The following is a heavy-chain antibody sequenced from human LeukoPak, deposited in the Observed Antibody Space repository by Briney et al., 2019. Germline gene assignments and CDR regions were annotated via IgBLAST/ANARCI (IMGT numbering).Heavy chain of an antibody. J-gene: IGHJ4*02. D-gene: IGHD3-16*01. Sequence: ASVKVSFKASGYTFTGYYMHWVRQAPGQGLEWMGWINTNSGDTKYSQKFQGRVTMTRDTSISTAYMELSRLRSDDTAVYYCATQRGSYLWGTDFGYWGQGTLVTVSS. CDR1: GYTFTGYY. CDR2: INTNSGDT. CDR3: ATQRGSYLWGTDFGY. V-gene: IGHV1-2*02.